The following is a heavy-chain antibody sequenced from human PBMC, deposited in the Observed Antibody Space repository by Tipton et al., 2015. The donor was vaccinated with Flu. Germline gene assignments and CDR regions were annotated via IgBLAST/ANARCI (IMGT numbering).Heavy chain of an antibody. Sequence: GLVKPSETLSLTCVVSGYSIRSSNYYWGWIRQPPGKGLEWIGNTFHSGNTYHNLSLKSQVTIPVDTSKNQFSLKLSSVTAADTAVYYCARRDYSNYVSEPKNWFDSWGQGALVTVSS. CDR2: TFHSGNT. D-gene: IGHD4-11*01. J-gene: IGHJ5*01. V-gene: IGHV4-38-2*01. CDR1: GYSIRSSNYY. CDR3: ARRDYSNYVSEPKNWFDS.